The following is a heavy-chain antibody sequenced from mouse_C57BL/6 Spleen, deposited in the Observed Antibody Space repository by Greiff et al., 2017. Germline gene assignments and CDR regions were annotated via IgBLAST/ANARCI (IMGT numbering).Heavy chain of an antibody. CDR1: GYTFTDYN. D-gene: IGHD3-2*02. CDR3: SRRGHLRLLDY. Sequence: EVQLQQSGPELVKPGASVKMSCKASGYTFTDYNMHWVKQSHGQSLEWIGNINPNNGGTSYNQKFKGKATLTVNKSSSTAYMELRSLTSEDSAVYYCSRRGHLRLLDYWGQGTTLTVSS. V-gene: IGHV1-22*01. CDR2: INPNNGGT. J-gene: IGHJ2*01.